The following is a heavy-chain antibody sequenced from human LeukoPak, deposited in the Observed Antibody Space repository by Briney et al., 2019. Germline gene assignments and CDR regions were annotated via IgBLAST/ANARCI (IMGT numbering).Heavy chain of an antibody. V-gene: IGHV1-18*01. D-gene: IGHD1-7*01. Sequence: ASVKVSCKASGYTFTSYGISWVRQAPGQGLEWMGWISAYNGNTNYAQKLQGRVTMTTDTSTSTAYMELRSLRSGDTAVYYCASDRKDNWNYITWGQGTLVTVSS. CDR2: ISAYNGNT. J-gene: IGHJ5*02. CDR3: ASDRKDNWNYIT. CDR1: GYTFTSYG.